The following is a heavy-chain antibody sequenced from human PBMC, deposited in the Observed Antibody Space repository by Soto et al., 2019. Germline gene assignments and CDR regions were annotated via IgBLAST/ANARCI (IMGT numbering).Heavy chain of an antibody. CDR2: MNPNSGNT. CDR1: GYTFTSYD. V-gene: IGHV1-8*01. CDR3: ARGPYPTIYDYIWGSYRYGHYMDV. D-gene: IGHD3-16*02. J-gene: IGHJ6*03. Sequence: GSSVKVSCKASGYTFTSYDINWVRQATGQGLEWMGWMNPNSGNTGYAQKFQGRVTMTRNTSISTAYMELSSLRSEDTAVYYCARGPYPTIYDYIWGSYRYGHYMDVWGKGTTVTVSS.